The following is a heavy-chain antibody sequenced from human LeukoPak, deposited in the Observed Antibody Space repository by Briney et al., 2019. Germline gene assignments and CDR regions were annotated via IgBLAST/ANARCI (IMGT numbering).Heavy chain of an antibody. V-gene: IGHV4-34*01. Sequence: SETLSLTCAVSGGSFSGYYWNWIRQPPGKGLEWIGEINHSGSTNYNPSLESRVTISVDTSKNQFSLRLSSVTAADTAVYYCARDMQWLGNDAFDIWGRGTMVTVSS. D-gene: IGHD6-19*01. CDR3: ARDMQWLGNDAFDI. CDR1: GGSFSGYY. CDR2: INHSGST. J-gene: IGHJ3*02.